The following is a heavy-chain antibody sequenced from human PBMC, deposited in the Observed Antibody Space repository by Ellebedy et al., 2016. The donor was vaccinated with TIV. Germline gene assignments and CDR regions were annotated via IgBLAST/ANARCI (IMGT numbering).Heavy chain of an antibody. D-gene: IGHD3-3*01. J-gene: IGHJ4*02. CDR1: GFAFSDYY. CDR3: AREADKGLRFLDWLRSESWQPPFDF. V-gene: IGHV3-11*05. CDR2: ISSSSSYT. Sequence: PGGSLRLSCAASGFAFSDYYMSWIRQAPGKGLQWVSYISSSSSYTNYADSVEGRFTIPSDNVKNSLYLQMNSLRVEDTEVYYCAREADKGLRFLDWLRSESWQPPFDFWGQGALVTVSS.